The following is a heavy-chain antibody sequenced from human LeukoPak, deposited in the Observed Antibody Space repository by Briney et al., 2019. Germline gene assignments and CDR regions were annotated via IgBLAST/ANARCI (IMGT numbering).Heavy chain of an antibody. J-gene: IGHJ4*02. V-gene: IGHV4-31*03. Sequence: KASETLSLTCTVSGGSISSGGYYWSWIRQHPGKGLEWIGYIYYSGSTYYNPSLKSRVTISVDTSKNQFSLKLSSVTAADTAVYYCARRGDGGRSFDYWGQGTLVTVSS. CDR2: IYYSGST. CDR1: GGSISSGGYY. CDR3: ARRGDGGRSFDY. D-gene: IGHD4-23*01.